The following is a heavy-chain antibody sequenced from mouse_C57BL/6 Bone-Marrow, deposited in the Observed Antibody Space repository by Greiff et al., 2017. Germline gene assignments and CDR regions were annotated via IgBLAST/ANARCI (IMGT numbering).Heavy chain of an antibody. V-gene: IGHV1-39*01. J-gene: IGHJ4*01. D-gene: IGHD2-4*01. Sequence: VQLKESGPELVKPGASVKISCKASGYSFTDYNMNWVKQSNGKSLEWIGVINPNYGTTSYNQKFKGKATLTVDQSSSTAYLQLNSLTSEDSAVYCGERSYDYDYAMDYWGQGTSVTVSS. CDR2: INPNYGTT. CDR1: GYSFTDYN. CDR3: ERSYDYDYAMDY.